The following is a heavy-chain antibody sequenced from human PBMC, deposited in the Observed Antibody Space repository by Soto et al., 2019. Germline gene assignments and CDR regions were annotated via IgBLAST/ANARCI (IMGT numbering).Heavy chain of an antibody. J-gene: IGHJ5*02. D-gene: IGHD3-10*01. V-gene: IGHV1-2*04. CDR3: ARERLGNGSGSYDNWFDP. CDR1: GYTFTGYY. CDR2: INPNSGGT. Sequence: GASVKVSCKASGYTFTGYYMHWVRQAPGQGLEWMGWINPNSGGTNYAQKFQGWVTMTRDTSISTAYMELSRLRSDDTAVYYCARERLGNGSGSYDNWFDPWGQGTLVTVSS.